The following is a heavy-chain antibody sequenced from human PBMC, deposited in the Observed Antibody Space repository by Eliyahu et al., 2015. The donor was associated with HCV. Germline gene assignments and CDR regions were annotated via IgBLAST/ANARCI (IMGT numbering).Heavy chain of an antibody. CDR2: IYYSGXT. Sequence: QLQLQESGPGLVKPSETLSLTCTVSGGSXSSSSYXWGWIRXPPRKGLEWIGSIYYSGXTYYNPSXKSRVTISVDTSKNQFSLKLSSVTAADTAVYYCARLSGGLYKQWRFFDYWGQGTLVTVSS. V-gene: IGHV4-39*01. CDR1: GGSXSSSSYX. J-gene: IGHJ4*02. D-gene: IGHD6-19*01. CDR3: ARLSGGLYKQWRFFDY.